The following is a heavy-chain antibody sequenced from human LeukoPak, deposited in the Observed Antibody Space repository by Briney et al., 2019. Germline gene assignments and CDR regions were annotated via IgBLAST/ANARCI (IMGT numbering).Heavy chain of an antibody. CDR2: INPNSGGT. V-gene: IGHV1-2*06. CDR1: GYTFTGYY. D-gene: IGHD3-22*01. CDR3: ARDYASIYYDSSGHRDY. Sequence: ASVKVSCKASGYTFTGYYMHWVRQAPGQGLEWMGRINPNSGGTNYAQKFRGRVTMTRDTSISTAYMELSRLRSDDTAVYYCARDYASIYYDSSGHRDYWGQGTLVTVSS. J-gene: IGHJ4*02.